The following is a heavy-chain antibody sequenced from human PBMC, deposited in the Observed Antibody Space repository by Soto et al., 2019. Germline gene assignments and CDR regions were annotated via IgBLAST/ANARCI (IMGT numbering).Heavy chain of an antibody. D-gene: IGHD1-26*01. J-gene: IGHJ6*02. CDR3: AREGGNRYYYYGMDV. CDR1: GGSISSSNW. CDR2: IYHSGST. Sequence: PSETLSLTCAVSGGSISSSNWWSWVRQPPGKGLEWIGEIYHSGSTNYNPSLKSRVTISVDTSKNQFSLQLNSVTPEDTAVYYCAREGGNRYYYYGMDVWGQGTTVTVSS. V-gene: IGHV4-4*02.